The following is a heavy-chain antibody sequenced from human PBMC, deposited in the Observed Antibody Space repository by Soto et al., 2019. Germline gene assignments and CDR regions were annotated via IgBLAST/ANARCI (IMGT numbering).Heavy chain of an antibody. V-gene: IGHV4-31*03. CDR2: IYYSGST. Sequence: SATPSLTGPVSGGYLSNGGNYWRWICQHPGKGLEWIGYIYYSGSTYYNPSLKSRVTISVDTSKNQFSLKLSSVTAADTAVYYCARGRPVGGCEYWGQGTRVTVSA. D-gene: IGHD1-1*01. CDR1: GGYLSNGGNY. CDR3: ARGRPVGGCEY. J-gene: IGHJ4*02.